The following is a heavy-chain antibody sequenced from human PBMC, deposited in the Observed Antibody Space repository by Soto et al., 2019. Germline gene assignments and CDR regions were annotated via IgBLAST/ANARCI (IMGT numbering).Heavy chain of an antibody. D-gene: IGHD1-1*01. J-gene: IGHJ4*02. Sequence: ASVKVSCKASGYPFTDYNLHWVRQAPGQGLEWMGSINPRNGDAVSAQKFQARVTMTRDASITTAYMELIRLTSPDTAVYYCARHRFTSGSDYFDYWGQGTLVTVSS. CDR1: GYPFTDYN. CDR3: ARHRFTSGSDYFDY. V-gene: IGHV1-2*02. CDR2: INPRNGDA.